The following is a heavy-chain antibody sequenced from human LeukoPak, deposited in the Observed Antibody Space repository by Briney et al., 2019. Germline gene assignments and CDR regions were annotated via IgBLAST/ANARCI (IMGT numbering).Heavy chain of an antibody. CDR3: ARVSAAAGTRDHYYYYYYMDV. J-gene: IGHJ6*03. Sequence: SGTLSLTCAVSGYSISSGYYWGWIRQPPGKGLEWIGSIYHSGSTYYNPSLKSRVTISVDTSKNQFSLKLSSVTAADTAVYYCARVSAAAGTRDHYYYYYYMDVWGKGTTVTVSS. D-gene: IGHD6-13*01. V-gene: IGHV4-38-2*01. CDR2: IYHSGST. CDR1: GYSISSGYY.